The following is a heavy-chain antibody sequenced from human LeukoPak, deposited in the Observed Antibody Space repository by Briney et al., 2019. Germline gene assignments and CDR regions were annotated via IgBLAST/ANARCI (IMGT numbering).Heavy chain of an antibody. V-gene: IGHV4-39*01. D-gene: IGHD1-26*01. CDR2: IYYTGST. Sequence: PSETLSLTCTVSGGSIRSSSSYWGWIRQPPGKGLEWIGTIYYTGSTYYNPSLKSRVTISVDTSKNQFSLKLSSVTAADTGVYYCAGQVKVEAAIWGQGTMVTVSS. J-gene: IGHJ3*02. CDR1: GGSIRSSSSY. CDR3: AGQVKVEAAI.